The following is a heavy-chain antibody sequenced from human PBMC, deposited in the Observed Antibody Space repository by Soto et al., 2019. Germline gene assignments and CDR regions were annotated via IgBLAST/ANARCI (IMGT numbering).Heavy chain of an antibody. D-gene: IGHD3-22*01. J-gene: IGHJ4*01. CDR2: INPNSGAT. CDR1: GYTLSGYY. Sequence: VSEKVSCKASGYTLSGYYYLHWVRQAPGKGLEWMGWINPNSGATPYAQKVQDRVTMTRDTSISTAYKELRSLSFDDTALYYCATPGGPDTGGYYYFD. CDR3: ATPGGPDTGGYYYFD. V-gene: IGHV1-2*02.